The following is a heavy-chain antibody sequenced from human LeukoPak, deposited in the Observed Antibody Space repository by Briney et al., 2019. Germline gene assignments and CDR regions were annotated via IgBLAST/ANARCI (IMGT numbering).Heavy chain of an antibody. D-gene: IGHD3-22*01. J-gene: IGHJ4*02. CDR3: ARGDLNYYDSSGYYS. CDR1: GFSFSTYS. V-gene: IGHV3-21*01. CDR2: IGSSSIYI. Sequence: GGSLRLSCAASGFSFSTYSMSWVRQAPGKGLEWVSSIGSSSIYIYSADSVKGRFTISRDNAKNSLFLQMNSLRAEDTAVYYCARGDLNYYDSSGYYSWGQGTLVTVSS.